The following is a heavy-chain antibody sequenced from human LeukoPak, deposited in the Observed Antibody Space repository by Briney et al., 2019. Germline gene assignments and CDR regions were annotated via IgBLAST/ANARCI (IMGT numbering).Heavy chain of an antibody. V-gene: IGHV1-2*02. CDR3: ARVSEGYCCSTSCLTPDSLEWLLYLDY. Sequence: GASVKVSCKASGYTFTGYYMHWVRQAPGQGLEWMGWINPNSGGTNYAQKFQGRVTMTRDTSISTAYMELSRLRSDDTAVYYCARVSEGYCCSTSCLTPDSLEWLLYLDYWGQGTLVTVSS. D-gene: IGHD2-2*01. J-gene: IGHJ4*02. CDR1: GYTFTGYY. CDR2: INPNSGGT.